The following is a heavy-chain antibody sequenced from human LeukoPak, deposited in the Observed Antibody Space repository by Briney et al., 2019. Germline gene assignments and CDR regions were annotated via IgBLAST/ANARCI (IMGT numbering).Heavy chain of an antibody. CDR1: GFTFGSSW. Sequence: GGSLRLSCAASGFTFGSSWMHWVRQAPGKGLVWVSRINSDGSSTGYADSVEGRFTISRDNAKNTLYLQMNGLRAEDTALYYCVRDNSGPDDWGQGTLVTVSS. CDR2: INSDGSST. J-gene: IGHJ4*02. D-gene: IGHD6-19*01. CDR3: VRDNSGPDD. V-gene: IGHV3-74*01.